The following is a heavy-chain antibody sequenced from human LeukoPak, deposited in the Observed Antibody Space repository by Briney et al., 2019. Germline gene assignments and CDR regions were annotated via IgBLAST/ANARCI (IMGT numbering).Heavy chain of an antibody. Sequence: ASETLSLTCTVPSDSVNNYYWGWVRLPPGKGLEWIAYIYYTGRATYNPSLESRVTISIDTSKNQFSLNLISVTAADTALYYCARATSGSPRVAFDIWGQGTMVTVSS. J-gene: IGHJ3*02. V-gene: IGHV4-59*02. D-gene: IGHD3-22*01. CDR2: IYYTGRA. CDR3: ARATSGSPRVAFDI. CDR1: SDSVNNYY.